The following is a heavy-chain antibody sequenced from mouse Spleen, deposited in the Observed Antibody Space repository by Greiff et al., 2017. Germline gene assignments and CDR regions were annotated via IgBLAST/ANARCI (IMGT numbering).Heavy chain of an antibody. V-gene: IGHV1-42*01. D-gene: IGHD2-14*01. J-gene: IGHJ3*01. Sequence: VQLKESGPELVKPGASVKISCKASGYSFTGYYMNWVKQSPEKSLEWIGEINPSTGGTTYNQKFQGKATMTADTSSNTAYLQLSSLTSEDTAVYYCTTGEYRAYWGQGTLVTVSA. CDR3: TTGEYRAY. CDR2: INPSTGGT. CDR1: GYSFTGYY.